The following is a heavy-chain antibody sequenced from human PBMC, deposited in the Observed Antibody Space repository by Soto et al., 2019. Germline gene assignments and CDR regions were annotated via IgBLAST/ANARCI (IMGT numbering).Heavy chain of an antibody. CDR1: GGSISSGGYY. J-gene: IGHJ1*01. D-gene: IGHD3-22*01. CDR3: AIYDSSGSRGFQH. Sequence: QVQLQESGPGLVKPSQTLSLTCTVSGGSISSGGYYWSWIRQHPGKGLEWIGYIYYSGSTYYNPSLKSRVTRSVDTSKNQFSLKLSSVTAADTAVYYCAIYDSSGSRGFQHWGQGTRVTVSS. CDR2: IYYSGST. V-gene: IGHV4-31*03.